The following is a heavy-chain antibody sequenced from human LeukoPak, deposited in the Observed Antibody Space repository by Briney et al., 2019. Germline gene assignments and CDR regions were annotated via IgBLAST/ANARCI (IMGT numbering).Heavy chain of an antibody. V-gene: IGHV1-2*02. Sequence: ASVKVSCKASGYTFTGYYMHWVRQAPGQGLEWMGWINPNSGGTNYAQKFQGRVTMTRDTSISTAYMELSRLRPDDTAVYYCARHDCSSTSCYVFGAFDIWGQGTMVTVSS. D-gene: IGHD2-2*01. J-gene: IGHJ3*02. CDR1: GYTFTGYY. CDR2: INPNSGGT. CDR3: ARHDCSSTSCYVFGAFDI.